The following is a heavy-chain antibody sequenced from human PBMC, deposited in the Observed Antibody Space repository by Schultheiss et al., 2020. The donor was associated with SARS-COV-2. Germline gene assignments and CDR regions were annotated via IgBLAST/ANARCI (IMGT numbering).Heavy chain of an antibody. CDR2: ISGSGGNT. Sequence: GGSLRLSCAASGFTFSSYGMHWVRQAPGKGLEWVSAISGSGGNTFYADSVKGRFTISRDNSKNTLYLQMNSLRAEDTAVYYCAKSGGVGAIKYFDYWGQGTLVTVSS. D-gene: IGHD1-26*01. CDR3: AKSGGVGAIKYFDY. CDR1: GFTFSSYG. J-gene: IGHJ4*02. V-gene: IGHV3-23*01.